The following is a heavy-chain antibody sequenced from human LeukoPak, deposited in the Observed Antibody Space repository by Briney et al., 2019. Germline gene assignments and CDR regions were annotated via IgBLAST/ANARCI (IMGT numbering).Heavy chain of an antibody. CDR2: ISSSSSYI. V-gene: IGHV3-21*01. Sequence: GGSLRLSCAASGFTFSSYGMHWVRQAPGKGLEWVSSISSSSSYIYYADSVKGRFTISRDNAKNSLYLQMNSLRAEDTAVYYCASLSGASGSYYGGDAFDIWGQGTMVTVSS. CDR1: GFTFSSYG. D-gene: IGHD3-10*01. J-gene: IGHJ3*02. CDR3: ASLSGASGSYYGGDAFDI.